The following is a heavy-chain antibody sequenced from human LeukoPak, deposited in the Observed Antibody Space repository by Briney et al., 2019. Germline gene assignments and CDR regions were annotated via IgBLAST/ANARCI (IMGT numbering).Heavy chain of an antibody. CDR3: TGKYDYDSSGYYYVDY. J-gene: IGHJ4*02. CDR2: IYHSGST. CDR1: GYSISSGYF. Sequence: SETLSLTCAVSGYSISSGYFCGWIRQSPGKGREWIGSIYHSGSTYYNPSLKSRVTISVDTSKNQFSLKLSSVTAADTAVYYCTGKYDYDSSGYYYVDYWGQGTLVTVSS. D-gene: IGHD3-22*01. V-gene: IGHV4-38-2*01.